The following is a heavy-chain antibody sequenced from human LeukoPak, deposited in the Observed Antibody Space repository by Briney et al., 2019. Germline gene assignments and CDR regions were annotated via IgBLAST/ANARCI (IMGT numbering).Heavy chain of an antibody. CDR3: ARGPDSFDI. V-gene: IGHV5-51*01. CDR2: IYPGDSDT. Sequence: PGESLKISCKASGYRFTNDWIGWVRQMPRKGLEWMGIIYPGDSDTRYSPSFQGQVTISTDKSISTAYLQWSSLKASDTAMYYCARGPDSFDIWGQGTMVIVSS. J-gene: IGHJ3*02. CDR1: GYRFTNDW.